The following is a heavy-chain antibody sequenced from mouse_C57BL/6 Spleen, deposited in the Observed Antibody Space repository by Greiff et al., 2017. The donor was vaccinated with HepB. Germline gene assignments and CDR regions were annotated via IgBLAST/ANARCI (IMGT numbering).Heavy chain of an antibody. J-gene: IGHJ1*03. CDR2: IWTGGGT. CDR1: GFSLTSYA. Sequence: VHLVESGPGLVAPSQSLSITCTVSGFSLTSYAISWVRQPPGKGLEWLGVIWTGGGTNYNSALKSRLSISKDNSKSQVFLKMNSLQTDDTARYYCARNFNYYGSSYLYWYFDVWGTGTTVTVSS. D-gene: IGHD1-1*01. CDR3: ARNFNYYGSSYLYWYFDV. V-gene: IGHV2-9-1*01.